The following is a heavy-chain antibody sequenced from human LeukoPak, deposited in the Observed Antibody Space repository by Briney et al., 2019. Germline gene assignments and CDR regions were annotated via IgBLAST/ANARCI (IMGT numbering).Heavy chain of an antibody. CDR3: AREGLLTGADY. CDR2: ISSSSYI. V-gene: IGHV3-21*01. CDR1: GFTFSSYS. Sequence: PGGSLRLSCAASGFTFSSYSMNWVRQAPGKGLEWVSSISSSSYIYYADSVKGRFTISRDNAKNSLYLQMNSLRAEDTAVYYCAREGLLTGADYWGQGTLVTVSS. D-gene: IGHD7-27*01. J-gene: IGHJ4*02.